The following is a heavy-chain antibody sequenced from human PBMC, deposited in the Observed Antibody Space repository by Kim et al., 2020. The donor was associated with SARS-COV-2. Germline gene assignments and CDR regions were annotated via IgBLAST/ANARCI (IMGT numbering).Heavy chain of an antibody. Sequence: GGSLRLSCAASGFTFSSYGMHWVRQAPGKGLEWVAVIWYDGSNKYYADSVKGRFTISRDNSKNTLYLQMNSLRAEDTAVYYCAKDSSSWYYGMDVWGQGITVTVSS. D-gene: IGHD6-13*01. J-gene: IGHJ6*02. CDR3: AKDSSSWYYGMDV. CDR1: GFTFSSYG. V-gene: IGHV3-33*06. CDR2: IWYDGSNK.